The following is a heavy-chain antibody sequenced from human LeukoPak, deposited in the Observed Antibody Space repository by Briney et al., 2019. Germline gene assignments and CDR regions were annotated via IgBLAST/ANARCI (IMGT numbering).Heavy chain of an antibody. J-gene: IGHJ3*02. CDR1: GYTFTSYC. CDR3: ARDSPLGLYRGELAAFDI. V-gene: IGHV1-18*01. Sequence: ASVKVSCKASGYTFTSYCISWVRQAPGQGREWMGWISVYNGNTNYTQKLQGRVTMTTETTTNTAYRELRSPRYDHTAVYYRARDSPLGLYRGELAAFDIWGQGTMVPVSS. D-gene: IGHD3-10*01. CDR2: ISVYNGNT.